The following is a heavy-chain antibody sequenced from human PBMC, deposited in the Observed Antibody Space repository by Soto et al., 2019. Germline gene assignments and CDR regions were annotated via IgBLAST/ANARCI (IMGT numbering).Heavy chain of an antibody. J-gene: IGHJ3*02. CDR1: GGSISSYY. D-gene: IGHD3-3*01. V-gene: IGHV4-59*08. CDR3: AIAFTIFGVVIMGGGDAFDI. Sequence: SETLSLTCTVSGGSISSYYWSWIRQPPGKGLEWIGYIYYSGSTNYNPSLKSRVTISVGTSKNQFSLKLSSVTAADTAVYYCAIAFTIFGVVIMGGGDAFDIWGQGTMVTVSS. CDR2: IYYSGST.